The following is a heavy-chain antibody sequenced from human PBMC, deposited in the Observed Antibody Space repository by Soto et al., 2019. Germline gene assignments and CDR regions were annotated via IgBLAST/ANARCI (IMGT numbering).Heavy chain of an antibody. J-gene: IGHJ5*01. CDR3: AKDESRVVVPDNWFSS. D-gene: IGHD2-15*01. CDR2: ISYDGSNK. V-gene: IGHV3-30*18. CDR1: GFTFSSYG. Sequence: GGSLRLSCAASGFTFSSYGMHWVRQAPGKGLEWVAVISYDGSNKYYADSVKGRFTISRDNSKNTLYLQMNSLRAEDTAVYYCAKDESRVVVPDNWFSSWGQGTLVTVSS.